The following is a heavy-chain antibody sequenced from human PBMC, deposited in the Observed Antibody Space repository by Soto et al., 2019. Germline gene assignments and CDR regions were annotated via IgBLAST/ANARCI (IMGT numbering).Heavy chain of an antibody. V-gene: IGHV1-69*02. D-gene: IGHD3-22*01. CDR2: IIPILGLE. CDR1: GGTLSSYT. Sequence: QVQLVQSGAEVKKPGSSVKVSCKASGGTLSSYTISWVRQAPGQGLEWMGRIIPILGLENYAQNFQGRVTITADKSTSTAYMEMSSVRSEDIAVDYCAIRPPDDTSSGYYAVGGKWFYPWGQGTLVTVSS. J-gene: IGHJ5*02. CDR3: AIRPPDDTSSGYYAVGGKWFYP.